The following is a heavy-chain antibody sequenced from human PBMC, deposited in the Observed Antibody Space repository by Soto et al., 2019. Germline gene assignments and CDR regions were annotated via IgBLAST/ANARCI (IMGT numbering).Heavy chain of an antibody. CDR2: IDPSGNGT. D-gene: IGHD3-22*01. CDR3: GINYYDSSAYLY. CDR1: GHTLINYY. J-gene: IGHJ4*02. Sequence: QVQLVQSGAEVKKPGASVKVSCKASGHTLINYYMHWVRQAPGQGLDWLGKIDPSGNGTSYAERFQGRITLTGDTSTNTVYVELSSLRSEETAIYYCGINYYDSSAYLYWGQGTLVTVSS. V-gene: IGHV1-46*01.